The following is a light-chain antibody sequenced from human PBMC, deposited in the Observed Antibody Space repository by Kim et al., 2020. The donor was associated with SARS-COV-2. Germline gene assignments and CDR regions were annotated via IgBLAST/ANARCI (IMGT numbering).Light chain of an antibody. CDR3: NSRDSSGNVV. CDR1: SLRSYY. V-gene: IGLV3-19*01. J-gene: IGLJ2*01. Sequence: SSELTQDPAVSVALGRTVRITCQGDSLRSYYASWYQQKPGQAPVLVIYGRNNRPSGIPDRFSGSTSGNTASLTITGAQAEDEADYYCNSRDSSGNVVFGGGTQLTVL. CDR2: GRN.